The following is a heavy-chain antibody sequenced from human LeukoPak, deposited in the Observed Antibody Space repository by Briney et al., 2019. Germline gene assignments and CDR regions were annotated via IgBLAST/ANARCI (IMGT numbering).Heavy chain of an antibody. CDR2: ISNSGYHT. Sequence: GGSLRLSCGASGFIFSGYGMGWVRQAPGKGLEWVSTISNSGYHTYYPDSVRGRLTISRDNSANTLYLQMNSLRAEDTALYYCAKHRGSSFIYSVDSWGQGTLVTVSS. V-gene: IGHV3-23*01. D-gene: IGHD6-6*01. J-gene: IGHJ4*02. CDR1: GFIFSGYG. CDR3: AKHRGSSFIYSVDS.